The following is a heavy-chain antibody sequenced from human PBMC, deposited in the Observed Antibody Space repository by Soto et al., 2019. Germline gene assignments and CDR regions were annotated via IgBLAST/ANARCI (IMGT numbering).Heavy chain of an antibody. CDR1: GFTFSTYA. D-gene: IGHD3-16*02. CDR3: VKDRWIDY. Sequence: PGGSLRLSCSASGFTFSTYAMHWVRQAPGRGLQYVSSISSNEGSTYYPDSVKGRFTISRDNSKNTLYLQMSSLRAEDTAVYYCVKDRWIDYWGQGTLVTVSS. V-gene: IGHV3-64D*06. J-gene: IGHJ4*02. CDR2: ISSNEGST.